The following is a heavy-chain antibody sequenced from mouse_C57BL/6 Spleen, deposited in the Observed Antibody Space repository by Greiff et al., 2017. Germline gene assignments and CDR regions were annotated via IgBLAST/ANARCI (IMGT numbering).Heavy chain of an antibody. CDR3: TTDSNYVETGGFAY. D-gene: IGHD2-5*01. CDR1: GFNIKDYY. J-gene: IGHJ3*01. V-gene: IGHV14-1*01. Sequence: VQLQQSGAELVRPGASVKLSCTASGFNIKDYYMHWVKQRPEQGLEWIGRIDPEDGDTEYAPKFQGKATMTADTSSNAAYLQLSSLTSEDTAVYYCTTDSNYVETGGFAYWGQGTLVTVSA. CDR2: IDPEDGDT.